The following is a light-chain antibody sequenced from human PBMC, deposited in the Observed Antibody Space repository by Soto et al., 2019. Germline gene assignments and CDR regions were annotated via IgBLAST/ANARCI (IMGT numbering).Light chain of an antibody. CDR3: ETWDTNVVV. CDR2: LEGSGSY. V-gene: IGLV4-60*02. CDR1: RWHSTYI. Sequence: QSVLTQSSSASASLGSSVKLTCTLSRWHSTYIIAWHQQQPGKAPRYLMKLEGSGSYNKGSGIPDRFSGSSSGADRYLTISNLQFEDEADYYCETWDTNVVVFGGGTKVTVL. J-gene: IGLJ2*01.